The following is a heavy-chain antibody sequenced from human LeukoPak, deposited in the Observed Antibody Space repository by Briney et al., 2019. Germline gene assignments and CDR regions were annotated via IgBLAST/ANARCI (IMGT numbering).Heavy chain of an antibody. Sequence: SETLSLTCAVSGGSIRNYCWNWIRQPPGKGLEWIGYFCDSGNTDYKPSLKSRVSMSLDTSKNQLSLKMTSATAADTAVYFCARWHSHGCYFDYWGQGVLVTVSS. CDR1: GGSIRNYC. J-gene: IGHJ4*02. CDR2: FCDSGNT. V-gene: IGHV4-59*01. D-gene: IGHD6-19*01. CDR3: ARWHSHGCYFDY.